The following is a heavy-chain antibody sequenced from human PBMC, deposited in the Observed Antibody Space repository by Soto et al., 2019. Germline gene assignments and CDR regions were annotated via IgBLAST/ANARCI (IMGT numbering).Heavy chain of an antibody. CDR3: AISSVGVGGLFVVPSDY. CDR2: ISFGGKGA. J-gene: IGHJ4*02. Sequence: EVQLLESGGGLVQPGGSLRLSCAASGFTYESYAMSWVRQAPGKGLEWVSGISFGGKGAHFADSVKGRFAISRDNSKNTLFLEMNSLRADDTGLYYWAISSVGVGGLFVVPSDYWGQGTLVTVSS. V-gene: IGHV3-23*01. CDR1: GFTYESYA. D-gene: IGHD3-16*02.